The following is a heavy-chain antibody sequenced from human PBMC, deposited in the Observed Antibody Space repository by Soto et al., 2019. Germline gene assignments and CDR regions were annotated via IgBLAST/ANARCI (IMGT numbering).Heavy chain of an antibody. Sequence: PGESLKISCKGSGYSFTSYWISWVRQMPGKGLEWMGRIDPSDSYTNYSPSFQGHVTISADKSISTAYLQWSSLKASDTAMYYCAIHLYGGNHYYYYGMDVWGQGTTVTVSS. CDR1: GYSFTSYW. V-gene: IGHV5-10-1*01. CDR3: AIHLYGGNHYYYYGMDV. D-gene: IGHD4-17*01. CDR2: IDPSDSYT. J-gene: IGHJ6*02.